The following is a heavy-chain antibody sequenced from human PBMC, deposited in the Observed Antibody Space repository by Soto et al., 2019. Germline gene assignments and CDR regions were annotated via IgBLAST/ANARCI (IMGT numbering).Heavy chain of an antibody. Sequence: NLAWKGFGYGFTIYLINWRRQKTGQGLEYLGWMSPNSGNTGYVQKFQGRVTMTWDTSITTAYMELSSLRSEDTAVYFCARGVKYGAYSRWFDPWGQGTLVTVSS. CDR3: ARGVKYGAYSRWFDP. J-gene: IGHJ5*02. V-gene: IGHV1-8*01. CDR2: MSPNSGNT. D-gene: IGHD4-17*01. CDR1: GYGFTIYL.